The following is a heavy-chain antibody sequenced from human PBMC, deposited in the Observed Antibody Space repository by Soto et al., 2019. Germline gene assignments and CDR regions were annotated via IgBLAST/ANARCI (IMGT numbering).Heavy chain of an antibody. D-gene: IGHD3-22*01. V-gene: IGHV3-21*01. J-gene: IGHJ4*02. CDR3: ATLSGGYYPEGFDY. CDR1: GFTFSSYS. Sequence: EVQLVESGGGLVKPGGSLRLSCAASGFTFSSYSMNWVRQAPGKGLEWVSSISSSSSYIYYADSVKGRFTISRDNAKNSLYLQMNSLRAEDTAVYYCATLSGGYYPEGFDYWGQGTLVTVSS. CDR2: ISSSSSYI.